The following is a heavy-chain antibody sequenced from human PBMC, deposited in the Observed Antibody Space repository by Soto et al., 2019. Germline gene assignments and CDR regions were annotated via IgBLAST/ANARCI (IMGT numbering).Heavy chain of an antibody. J-gene: IGHJ6*02. V-gene: IGHV3-48*02. Sequence: GGSLRLSCAASGFTFSSYWMSWVRQAPGKGLEWVSYISSGSSTKYYADSVKGRFTISRDNAKNSLYLQMNSLRDEDTAVYYCARVIMDVWGQGTTVTVSS. CDR2: ISSGSSTK. CDR1: GFTFSSYW. CDR3: ARVIMDV.